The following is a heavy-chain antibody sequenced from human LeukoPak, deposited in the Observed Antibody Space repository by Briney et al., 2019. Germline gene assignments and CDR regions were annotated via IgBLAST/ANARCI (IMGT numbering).Heavy chain of an antibody. D-gene: IGHD2-21*02. CDR3: ARDRYCGGDCTPGAFDI. V-gene: IGHV4-59*01. CDR2: IYYSGST. J-gene: IGHJ3*02. CDR1: GGSISSYY. Sequence: SETLSLTCTVSGGSISSYYWSWIRQPPGKELEWIGYIYYSGSTNYNPSLKSRVTISVDTSKNQFSLKLSSVTAADTAVYYCARDRYCGGDCTPGAFDIWGQGTMVTVSS.